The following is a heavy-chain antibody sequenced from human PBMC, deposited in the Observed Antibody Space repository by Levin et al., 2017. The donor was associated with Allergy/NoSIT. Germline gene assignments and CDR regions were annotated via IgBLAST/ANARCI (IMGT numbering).Heavy chain of an antibody. V-gene: IGHV3-72*01. CDR2: SRNKAKKYTT. CDR1: GFSFSDYY. CDR3: TTVGGGSGSWTFIY. D-gene: IGHD3-10*01. Sequence: GGSLRLSCAASGFSFSDYYMDWVRQAPGKGLEWVGVSRNKAKKYTTEYAASVKGRFTISRDDSRNSLSLQMDSLKTEVTAVYYCTTVGGGSGSWTFIYWGQGILVTVSS. J-gene: IGHJ4*02.